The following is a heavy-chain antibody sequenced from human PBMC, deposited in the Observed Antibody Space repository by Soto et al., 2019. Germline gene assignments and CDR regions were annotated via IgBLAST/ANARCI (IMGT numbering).Heavy chain of an antibody. J-gene: IGHJ5*02. D-gene: IGHD2-2*01. CDR2: ISLYSDGT. CDR3: ARVVPGAEAWFGP. Sequence: VASVKVSCKTSGYTFSNYGITWVRRAPGQPLEWLGWISLYSDGTNYAQKFQGRVSMTTDTSTTTAYMELRSLRSDDTAVYYYARVVPGAEAWFGPWGQGTLVTVSS. CDR1: GYTFSNYG. V-gene: IGHV1-18*01.